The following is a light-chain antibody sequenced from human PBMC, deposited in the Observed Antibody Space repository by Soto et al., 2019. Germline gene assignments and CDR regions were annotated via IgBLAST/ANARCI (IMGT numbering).Light chain of an antibody. V-gene: IGKV4-1*01. CDR3: QQYNSYSPWT. Sequence: DIVMTQSPDSLAVSLGERATINCKSSQSVLYSSNNKNYLAWYQQKPGKVPKLLIFDASTLQTGVPSRFGGGGSGTEFTLTISGLQPDDFATYYCQQYNSYSPWTFGPGTKVDIK. CDR2: DAS. CDR1: QSVLYSSNNKNY. J-gene: IGKJ1*01.